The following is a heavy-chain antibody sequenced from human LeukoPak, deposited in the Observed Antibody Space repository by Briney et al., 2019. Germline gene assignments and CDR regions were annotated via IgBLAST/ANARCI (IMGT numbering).Heavy chain of an antibody. Sequence: GGSLRLSCAASGFTFSSYTMNWVRQAPGKGLEWVSAISGSGGSTYYADSVKGRFTISRDNSKNTLYLQMNSLRAEDTAVYYCAKSRRPTVRGVIWGMDVWGQGTTVTVSS. CDR3: AKSRRPTVRGVIWGMDV. V-gene: IGHV3-23*01. CDR1: GFTFSSYT. D-gene: IGHD3-10*01. J-gene: IGHJ6*02. CDR2: ISGSGGST.